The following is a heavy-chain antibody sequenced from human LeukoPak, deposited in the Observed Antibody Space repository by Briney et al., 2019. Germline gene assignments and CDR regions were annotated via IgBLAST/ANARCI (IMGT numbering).Heavy chain of an antibody. CDR3: ARRRSTMVRGVIKSAYYMDV. V-gene: IGHV4-59*12. CDR2: IYYSGST. D-gene: IGHD3-10*01. Sequence: SETLSLTCTVSGGSISSYYWSWIRQPPGKGLEWIGYIYYSGSTNYNPSLKSRVTISVDTSENQFSLKLSSVTAADTAVYYCARRRSTMVRGVIKSAYYMDVWGKGTTVTISS. CDR1: GGSISSYY. J-gene: IGHJ6*03.